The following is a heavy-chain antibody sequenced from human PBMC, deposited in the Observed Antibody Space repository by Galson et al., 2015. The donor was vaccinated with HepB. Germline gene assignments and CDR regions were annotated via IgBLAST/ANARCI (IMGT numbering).Heavy chain of an antibody. CDR1: GYIFTGHY. D-gene: IGHD3-22*01. J-gene: IGHJ4*02. Sequence: SVKVSCKASGYIFTGHYLHWVRQAPGQGLEWMGWINPNSGVTHYAQNFQGRVTMTRDTSINTAYMELSRLRSDDTAVYYCAKEGSGYSYGSFDSWGLGTLVTVSS. CDR3: AKEGSGYSYGSFDS. CDR2: INPNSGVT. V-gene: IGHV1-2*02.